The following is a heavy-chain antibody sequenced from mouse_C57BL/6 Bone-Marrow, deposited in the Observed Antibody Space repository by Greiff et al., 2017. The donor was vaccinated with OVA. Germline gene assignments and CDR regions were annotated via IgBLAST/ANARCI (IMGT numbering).Heavy chain of an antibody. V-gene: IGHV3-1*01. CDR1: GYSITSGYD. CDR3: ARGRYGNYFDY. Sequence: EVQLQQSGPGMVKPSQSLSLTCTVTGYSITSGYDWHWIRHFPGNKLEWMGYISYSGSTNYNPSLKSRISITHDTSKNHFFLKLNSVTTEDTATYYCARGRYGNYFDYWGQGTTLTVSS. D-gene: IGHD2-10*02. CDR2: ISYSGST. J-gene: IGHJ2*01.